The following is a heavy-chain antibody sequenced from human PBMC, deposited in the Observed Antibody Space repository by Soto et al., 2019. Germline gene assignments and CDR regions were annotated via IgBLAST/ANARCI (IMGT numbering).Heavy chain of an antibody. Sequence: VGSLRLSCAASGFTFSSYAMHWVRQAPGKGLEWVAVISYDGSNKYYADSVKGRFTISRDNSKNTLYLQMNSLRAEDTAVYYCATGSRNSVYYYYGMDVWGQGTTVTVSS. CDR3: ATGSRNSVYYYYGMDV. CDR2: ISYDGSNK. CDR1: GFTFSSYA. D-gene: IGHD4-4*01. V-gene: IGHV3-30-3*01. J-gene: IGHJ6*02.